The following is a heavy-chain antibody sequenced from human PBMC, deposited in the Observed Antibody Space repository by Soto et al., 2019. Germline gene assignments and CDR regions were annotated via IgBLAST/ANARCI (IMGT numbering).Heavy chain of an antibody. CDR3: ARDRTTSSTRRFDY. D-gene: IGHD4-17*01. V-gene: IGHV1-3*01. J-gene: IGHJ4*02. CDR2: ISGADGNT. CDR1: GYIFTNYA. Sequence: GASVKVSCKASGYIFTNYAIHWVRQAPGQRLEWMGWISGADGNTRYSPKFQGRLTISTDTSASTAYMELSSLRSEDTAVFYCARDRTTSSTRRFDYWGQGTLVTSPQ.